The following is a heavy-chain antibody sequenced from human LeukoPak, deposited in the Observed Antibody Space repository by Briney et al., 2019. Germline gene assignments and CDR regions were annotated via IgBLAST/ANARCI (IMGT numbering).Heavy chain of an antibody. Sequence: GSSVKVSCKASGGTFSSYAISWVRQAPGQGLEWMGRIIPILGIANYAQKFQGRATITADKSTSTAYMELSSLRSEDTAVYYCVGSVVPAAMGYNWFDPWGQGTLVTVSS. V-gene: IGHV1-69*04. D-gene: IGHD2-2*01. J-gene: IGHJ5*02. CDR2: IIPILGIA. CDR3: VGSVVPAAMGYNWFDP. CDR1: GGTFSSYA.